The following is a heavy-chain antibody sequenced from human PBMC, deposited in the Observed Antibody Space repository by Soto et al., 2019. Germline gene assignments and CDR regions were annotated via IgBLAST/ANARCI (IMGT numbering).Heavy chain of an antibody. CDR1: GFTFGRFS. Sequence: QVQLVESGGGVVQPGRSLRLSCAASGFTFGRFSMHWVRQAPGEGLEWVTFISYDGGNTEYAASVKGRFTVSRDNSKNTLYLQMNSLRAEDTAFYFCAKEIRANLDDYGDYDWFDPWGQGTLVIVS. D-gene: IGHD4-17*01. J-gene: IGHJ5*02. V-gene: IGHV3-30*18. CDR3: AKEIRANLDDYGDYDWFDP. CDR2: ISYDGGNT.